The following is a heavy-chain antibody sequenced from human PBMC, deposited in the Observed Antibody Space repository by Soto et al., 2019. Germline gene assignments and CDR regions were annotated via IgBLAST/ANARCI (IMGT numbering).Heavy chain of an antibody. V-gene: IGHV3-64D*06. CDR3: VKFRMSPSEIVGVPASFGMDV. Sequence: GGSLRLSCSASGFTFSSYAMHWVRQAPGRGLEYVSAISSNGGSTYYADSVKGRFTISRDNSKNTLYLQMSSRRAEDTAVYYCVKFRMSPSEIVGVPASFGMDVWGQGTTVTVSS. D-gene: IGHD2-2*01. CDR1: GFTFSSYA. CDR2: ISSNGGST. J-gene: IGHJ6*02.